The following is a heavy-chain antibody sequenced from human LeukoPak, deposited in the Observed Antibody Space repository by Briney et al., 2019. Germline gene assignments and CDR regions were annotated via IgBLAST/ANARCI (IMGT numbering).Heavy chain of an antibody. CDR1: GYTFTGYY. D-gene: IGHD2-15*01. CDR3: ARYCSGGSCYSALDY. CDR2: INPNRGGT. Sequence: ASVKVSCKASGYTFTGYYMHWVRQAPGQGLEWMGWINPNRGGTNYAQKFQGRVTMTRDTSISTAYMELSRLRSDDTAVYYCARYCSGGSCYSALDYWGQGTLVTVSS. V-gene: IGHV1-2*02. J-gene: IGHJ4*02.